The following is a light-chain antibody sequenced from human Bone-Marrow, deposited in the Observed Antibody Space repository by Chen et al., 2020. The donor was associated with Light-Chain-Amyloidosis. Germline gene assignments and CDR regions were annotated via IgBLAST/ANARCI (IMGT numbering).Light chain of an antibody. Sequence: EIVLTQSPGTLSLSLGEGANFSCRASQTISSNYLTWYQQKFGQAPRLLIYGSSSRATGIPDRFTGSGSGTDFTLTINRLEPEDFAMYYCQQYGTSPLTFGGGTKVEIK. CDR1: QTISSNY. J-gene: IGKJ4*01. CDR2: GSS. CDR3: QQYGTSPLT. V-gene: IGKV3-20*01.